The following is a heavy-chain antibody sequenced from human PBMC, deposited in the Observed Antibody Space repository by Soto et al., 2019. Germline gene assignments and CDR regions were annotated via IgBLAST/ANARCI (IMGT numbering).Heavy chain of an antibody. CDR2: FYYSGAN. CDR1: GDSMTSPPYY. V-gene: IGHV4-39*01. J-gene: IGHJ5*02. Sequence: PSETLSLTCNVSGDSMTSPPYYWGWIRQPPGKGLELIGTFYYSGANYSNPSLRGRLTVSADTSKNYFSLRLTSVTAADTAVYYCARHDDWFYXWGQGIHVTVSX. CDR3: ARHDDWFYX.